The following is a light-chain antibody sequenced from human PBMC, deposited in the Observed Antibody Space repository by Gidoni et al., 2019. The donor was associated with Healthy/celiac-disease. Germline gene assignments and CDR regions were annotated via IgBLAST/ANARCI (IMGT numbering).Light chain of an antibody. CDR3: QRYGSSPHT. CDR2: GAS. V-gene: IGKV3-20*01. Sequence: ELVLPQSPGTLSLSPGERATLTCRASQSVSSSYLAWHQQKPGQAPRLLNYGASSRATGIPSRCGSSASGEDFPLTISRLDAEDVAVYYCQRYGSSPHTFGQGTKLEIK. CDR1: QSVSSSY. J-gene: IGKJ2*01.